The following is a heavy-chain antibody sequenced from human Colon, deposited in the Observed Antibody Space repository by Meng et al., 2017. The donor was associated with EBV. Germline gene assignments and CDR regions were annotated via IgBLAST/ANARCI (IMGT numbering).Heavy chain of an antibody. J-gene: IGHJ6*02. CDR3: ARGSGLDYFHYAMDV. Sequence: QVQLVQSGAEVKTAGASVKVSCKASGYTFTDYYIHWVRHPPGQGLEWMGWINPKNGLRKYAQNFQDRVTMTRDASMNTAYMELSRLRSDDTAIHYCARGSGLDYFHYAMDVWGPGTTVTVYS. D-gene: IGHD2-8*02. CDR1: GYTFTDYY. CDR2: INPKNGLR. V-gene: IGHV1-2*02.